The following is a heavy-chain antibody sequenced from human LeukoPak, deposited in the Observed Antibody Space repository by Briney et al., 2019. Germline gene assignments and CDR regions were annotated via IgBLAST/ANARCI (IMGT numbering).Heavy chain of an antibody. Sequence: SETLSLTCAVYGGSFSGYYWSWIRQPPGKGLEWIGEINHSGGTNYNPSLKSRVTISVDTSKNQFSLKLSSVTAADTAVYYCARGRYSLSRQFDYWGQGTLVTVSS. CDR2: INHSGGT. D-gene: IGHD1-1*01. CDR3: ARGRYSLSRQFDY. CDR1: GGSFSGYY. V-gene: IGHV4-34*01. J-gene: IGHJ4*02.